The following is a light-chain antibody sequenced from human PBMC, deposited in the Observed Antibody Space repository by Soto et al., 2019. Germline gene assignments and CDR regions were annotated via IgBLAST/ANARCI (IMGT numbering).Light chain of an antibody. J-gene: IGLJ2*01. Sequence: QSVLTQPASVSGSPGQSITISCIGTSSDVGGYNYVSWYQHHPGKAPELIIYGVTNRPSGASLRFSGSKSGNTASLTISGLQAEDEADYYCTSYTSTGAPVVFGGGTKLTVL. CDR2: GVT. V-gene: IGLV2-14*03. CDR3: TSYTSTGAPVV. CDR1: SSDVGGYNY.